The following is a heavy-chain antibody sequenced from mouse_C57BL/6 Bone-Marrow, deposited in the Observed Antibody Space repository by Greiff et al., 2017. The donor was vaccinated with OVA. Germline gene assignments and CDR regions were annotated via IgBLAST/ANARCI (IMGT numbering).Heavy chain of an antibody. Sequence: EVQVVESGAGLVKPGGSLKLSCAASGFTFSSYAMSWVRQTPEKRLEWVAYISSGGDYIYYADTVKGRFTISRDNARNTLYLQMSSLKSEDTAMYYCTREGDYGYYFDYWGQGTTLTVSS. J-gene: IGHJ2*01. CDR2: ISSGGDYI. V-gene: IGHV5-9-1*02. CDR3: TREGDYGYYFDY. CDR1: GFTFSSYA. D-gene: IGHD1-1*01.